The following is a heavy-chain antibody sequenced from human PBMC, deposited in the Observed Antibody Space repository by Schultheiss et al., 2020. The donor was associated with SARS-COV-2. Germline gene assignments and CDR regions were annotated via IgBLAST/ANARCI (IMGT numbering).Heavy chain of an antibody. D-gene: IGHD3-10*01. J-gene: IGHJ3*02. V-gene: IGHV4-34*01. CDR2: INHSGST. Sequence: SETLSLTCAVYGGSFSGYYWSWSRQPPGKGLEWIGEINHSGSTNYNPSLKSRVTISVDTSKNQFSLKLSSVTAADTAVYYCARAMVRGVIINAFDIWGQGTMVTVSS. CDR1: GGSFSGYY. CDR3: ARAMVRGVIINAFDI.